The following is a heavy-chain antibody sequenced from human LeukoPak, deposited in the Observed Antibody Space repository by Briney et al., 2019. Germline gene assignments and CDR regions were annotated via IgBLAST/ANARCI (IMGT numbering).Heavy chain of an antibody. CDR2: INPSGGST. Sequence: ASVKASSKVSGYTFTSYYIDCVRQAPGQGLEWMGIINPSGGSTSYAQKFQGRVTMTRDTSTSTVYMELSSLRSEDTAVYYCATYQEPLQVSYGGPGTLVTVSS. CDR3: ATYQEPLQVSY. V-gene: IGHV1-46*01. D-gene: IGHD1-26*01. CDR1: GYTFTSYY. J-gene: IGHJ4*02.